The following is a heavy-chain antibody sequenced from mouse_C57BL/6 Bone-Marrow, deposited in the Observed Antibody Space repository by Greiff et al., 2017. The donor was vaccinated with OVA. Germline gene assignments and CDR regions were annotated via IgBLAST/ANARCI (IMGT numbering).Heavy chain of an antibody. CDR1: GFSLSTFGMG. CDR2: IWWDDDK. D-gene: IGHD2-4*01. J-gene: IGHJ3*01. V-gene: IGHV8-8*01. Sequence: QVQLKESGPGILQPSQTLSLTCSFSGFSLSTFGMGVGWIRQPSGKGLEWLAHIWWDDDKYYNPALKSRLTISKDTSKNQVFLKIANVYTADTATYYCARIAIYYDYAWFAYWGQGTLVTVSA. CDR3: ARIAIYYDYAWFAY.